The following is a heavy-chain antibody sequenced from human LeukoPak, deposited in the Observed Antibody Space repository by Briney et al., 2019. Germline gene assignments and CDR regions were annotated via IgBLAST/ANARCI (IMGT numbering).Heavy chain of an antibody. Sequence: VGSLRLSCAASGFTFSSYAMSWVRQAPGKGLEWVSAISGSGGSTYYAASVKGRFTISRDNSQNTLYLQMNSLGAEDTALYYCAKMGRAIVVVPDEDYYIDVWGKGTTVTVSS. CDR2: ISGSGGST. CDR3: AKMGRAIVVVPDEDYYIDV. J-gene: IGHJ6*03. CDR1: GFTFSSYA. D-gene: IGHD2-2*01. V-gene: IGHV3-23*01.